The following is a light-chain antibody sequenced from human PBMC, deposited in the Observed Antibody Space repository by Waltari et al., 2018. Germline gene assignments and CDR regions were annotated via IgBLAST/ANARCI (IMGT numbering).Light chain of an antibody. V-gene: IGKV3-11*01. J-gene: IGKJ4*01. Sequence: DTVLTQSPATLSLSSGERATLSCRASESVRNFLAWYQQKPGQAPRLLIDDTSNRATGIPARFSGSGFGTDFTLTISSLEPEDFAVYYCQQRSNWPLTFGGGTKVEIK. CDR1: ESVRNF. CDR3: QQRSNWPLT. CDR2: DTS.